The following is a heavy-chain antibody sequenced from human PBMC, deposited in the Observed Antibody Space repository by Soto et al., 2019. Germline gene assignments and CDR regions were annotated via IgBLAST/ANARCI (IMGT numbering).Heavy chain of an antibody. V-gene: IGHV3-23*01. CDR2: ISGSGGST. CDR1: GFTFSNYA. CDR3: ASRSSGWYFDY. J-gene: IGHJ4*02. D-gene: IGHD6-19*01. Sequence: GGSLRLSCAASGFTFSNYAMSWVRQAPGKGLEWVSVISGSGGSTYYADSVKGRFTISRDNSKNTLYLQMISLRAEDTAVYYCASRSSGWYFDYWGQGTLVTVSS.